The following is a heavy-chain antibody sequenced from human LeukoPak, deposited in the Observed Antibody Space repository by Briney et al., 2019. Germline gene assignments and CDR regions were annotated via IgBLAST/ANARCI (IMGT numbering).Heavy chain of an antibody. D-gene: IGHD3-22*01. J-gene: IGHJ4*02. CDR3: ARAPNYYDSSGQDYLDY. CDR1: GGSISSGGYS. CDR2: IYHSGST. Sequence: KASETLSLTCAVSGGSISSGGYSWSWIRQPPGKGLEWIGYIYHSGSTYYNPSLKSRVTISVDRSKNQFSLKLSSVTAADTAVYYCARAPNYYDSSGQDYLDYWGQGTLVTVSS. V-gene: IGHV4-30-2*01.